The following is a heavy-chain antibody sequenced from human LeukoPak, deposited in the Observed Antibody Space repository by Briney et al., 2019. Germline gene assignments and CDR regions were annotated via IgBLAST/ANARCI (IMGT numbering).Heavy chain of an antibody. V-gene: IGHV4-34*01. CDR1: GGSISSYY. Sequence: SETLSLTCTVSGGSISSYYWSWIRQPPGKGLEWIGEINHSGSTNYNPSLKSRVTISVDTSKNQFSLKLSSVTAADTAVYYCFGIAAAGDFDYWGRGTLVTVSS. J-gene: IGHJ4*02. CDR2: INHSGST. CDR3: FGIAAAGDFDY. D-gene: IGHD6-13*01.